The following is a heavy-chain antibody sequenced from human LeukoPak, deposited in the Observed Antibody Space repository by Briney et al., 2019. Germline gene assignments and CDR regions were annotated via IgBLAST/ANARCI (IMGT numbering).Heavy chain of an antibody. V-gene: IGHV3-21*01. D-gene: IGHD5-18*01. CDR3: AGLRGYSYVTADY. CDR2: ISSSSSYI. Sequence: GGPLRLSCAASGFTFSSYSMNWVRQAPGKGLEWVSSISSSSSYIYYADSVKGRFTISRDNAKNSLYLQMNSLRAEDTAVYYCAGLRGYSYVTADYWGRGTLVTVSS. J-gene: IGHJ4*02. CDR1: GFTFSSYS.